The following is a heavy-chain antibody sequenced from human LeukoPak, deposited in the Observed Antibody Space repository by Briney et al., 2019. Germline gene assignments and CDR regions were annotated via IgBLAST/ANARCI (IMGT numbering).Heavy chain of an antibody. CDR2: ISGSGGST. V-gene: IGHV3-23*01. CDR1: GFTFSSHS. Sequence: GGSLRLSCAASGFTFSSHSMHWVRQAPGKGLEWVSAISGSGGSTYYADSVKGRFTISRDNSKNTLYLQMNSLRAEDTAVYYCEKDLWVYYGSGSYYMERAFDIWGQGTMVTVS. CDR3: EKDLWVYYGSGSYYMERAFDI. D-gene: IGHD3-10*01. J-gene: IGHJ3*02.